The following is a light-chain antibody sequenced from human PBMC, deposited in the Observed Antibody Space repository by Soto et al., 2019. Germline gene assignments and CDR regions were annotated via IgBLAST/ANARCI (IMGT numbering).Light chain of an antibody. Sequence: DIQMTQSPSTLSASVGDRVTITCRASQSISSYLSWYQHKPGKAPNLLIYDASNLEIGVPSRFSGSGSGTHFTFTISSLQTEDIGTYYCQQYDILPITFGRGTRLEIK. V-gene: IGKV1-33*01. CDR2: DAS. CDR3: QQYDILPIT. J-gene: IGKJ5*01. CDR1: QSISSY.